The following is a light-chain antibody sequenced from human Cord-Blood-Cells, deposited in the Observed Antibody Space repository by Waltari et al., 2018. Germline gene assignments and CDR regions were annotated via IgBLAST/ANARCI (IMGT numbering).Light chain of an antibody. V-gene: IGKV3D-15*01. CDR2: GAS. J-gene: IGKJ4*01. Sequence: EIVMTQSPATLSVSPGARATLSCRASQSVRSNLAWYQQKPRQAPRLLIYGASTRATGIPARFSGSGSGTEFTLTISSLQSEDFAVYYCQQYNNWPLTFGGGTKVEIK. CDR3: QQYNNWPLT. CDR1: QSVRSN.